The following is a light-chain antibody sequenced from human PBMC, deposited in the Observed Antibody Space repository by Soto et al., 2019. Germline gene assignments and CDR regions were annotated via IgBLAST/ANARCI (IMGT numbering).Light chain of an antibody. V-gene: IGLV2-14*03. J-gene: IGLJ1*01. CDR3: SSYTTSNTRQIV. Sequence: LTQPASVSGSPGQSITISCTGTSSDVGGYNYVSWYQHHPGKAPKLMIFDVSNRPSGVSNRFSGSKSGNTASLTISGLQPEDEADCYCSSYTTSNTRQIVFGTGTKVTVL. CDR1: SSDVGGYNY. CDR2: DVS.